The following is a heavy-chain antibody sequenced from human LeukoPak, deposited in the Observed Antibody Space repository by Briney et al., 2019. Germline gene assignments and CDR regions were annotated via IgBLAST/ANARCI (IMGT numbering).Heavy chain of an antibody. V-gene: IGHV3-48*04. D-gene: IGHD3-10*01. CDR2: ISSSSSTI. CDR1: GFTFSTYS. CDR3: ARDHGSGDFDY. J-gene: IGHJ4*02. Sequence: GGSLRLSCAVSGFTFSTYSMNWVRQAPGKGLEWVSYISSSSSTIYYVDSVKGRFTISRDNAKNTVYLQMNNLRAEDTAMYYCARDHGSGDFDYWGQGTLVTVSS.